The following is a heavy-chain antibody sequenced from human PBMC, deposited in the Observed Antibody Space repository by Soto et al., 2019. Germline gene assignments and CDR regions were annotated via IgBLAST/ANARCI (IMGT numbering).Heavy chain of an antibody. J-gene: IGHJ6*02. CDR2: INHSGST. CDR1: GGSFSGYY. D-gene: IGHD2-2*01. CDR3: AREVVAVPRASRYGMDV. Sequence: QVQLQQWGAGLLKPSETLSLTCAVYGGSFSGYYWTWIRQSPGKGLEWIGEINHSGSTNYNPSLKSRVTRSVDPSKSQFSPKMTAVTAADTALYYCAREVVAVPRASRYGMDVWGQGTTVTVS. V-gene: IGHV4-34*01.